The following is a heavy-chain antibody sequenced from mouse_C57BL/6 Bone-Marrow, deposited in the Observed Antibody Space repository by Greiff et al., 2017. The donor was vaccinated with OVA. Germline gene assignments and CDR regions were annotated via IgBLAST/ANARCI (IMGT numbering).Heavy chain of an antibody. V-gene: IGHV1-26*01. J-gene: IGHJ3*01. CDR3: ARRYIAY. Sequence: EVQLQQSGPELVKPGASVKISCKASGYTFTDYYMNWVKQSHGKSLEWIGDINPNNGGTSYNQKFKGKATLTVDKSSSTAYMELRSLTSEDSAVYYCARRYIAYWGQGTLVTVSA. D-gene: IGHD1-3*01. CDR1: GYTFTDYY. CDR2: INPNNGGT.